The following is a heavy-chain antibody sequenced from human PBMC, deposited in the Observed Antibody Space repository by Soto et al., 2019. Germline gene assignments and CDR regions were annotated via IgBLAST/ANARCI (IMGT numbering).Heavy chain of an antibody. V-gene: IGHV1-8*01. D-gene: IGHD1-26*01. CDR1: GYTFTSYD. J-gene: IGHJ4*02. CDR2: MNPNSGNT. CDR3: ARVYSGSYSDY. Sequence: GASVKVSCKASGYTFTSYDINWVRQATGQGLEWMGWMNPNSGNTGYAQKFQGRVTMTRNTSISTAYMELSSVTAADTAVYYCARVYSGSYSDYWGQGTLVTVSS.